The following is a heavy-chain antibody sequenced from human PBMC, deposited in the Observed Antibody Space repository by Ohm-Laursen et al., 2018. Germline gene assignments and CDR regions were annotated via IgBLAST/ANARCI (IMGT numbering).Heavy chain of an antibody. CDR3: ARAGARGFGEFYGMDV. V-gene: IGHV3-9*01. D-gene: IGHD3-10*01. Sequence: SLRLSCTASGFTFGNYAMHWVRQAPGKGLEWVATINWNSGDIGYGDSVKGRFTISRDNSKNTLYLQMNSLRAGDTAVYYCARAGARGFGEFYGMDVWGQGTTVTVSS. CDR1: GFTFGNYA. CDR2: INWNSGDI. J-gene: IGHJ6*02.